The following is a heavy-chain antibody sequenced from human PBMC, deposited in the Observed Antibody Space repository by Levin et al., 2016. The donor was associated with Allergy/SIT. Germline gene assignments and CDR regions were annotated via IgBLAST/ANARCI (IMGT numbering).Heavy chain of an antibody. CDR3: ARQVTGTGYFDF. V-gene: IGHV3-33*01. J-gene: IGHJ2*01. D-gene: IGHD6-19*01. CDR2: TWYDGSNK. Sequence: VRQAPGKGLEWVAVTWYDGSNKYYGDSVKGRFTISRDNSKNTLYLQMNSLRAEDTAVYYCARQVTGTGYFDFWGRGTLVTVSS.